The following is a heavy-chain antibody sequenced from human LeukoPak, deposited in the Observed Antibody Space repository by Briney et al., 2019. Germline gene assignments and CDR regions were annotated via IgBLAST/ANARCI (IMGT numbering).Heavy chain of an antibody. CDR3: ARDQGDL. J-gene: IGHJ5*02. CDR1: GFTFSSYS. Sequence: GGSLRLSCAASGFTFSSYSMNWVRQAPGKGLEWVSVIYSGGSTYYADSVKGRFTISRDNSKNTLYLQMNSLRAEDTAVYYCARDQGDLWGQGTLVTVSS. CDR2: IYSGGST. V-gene: IGHV3-53*01.